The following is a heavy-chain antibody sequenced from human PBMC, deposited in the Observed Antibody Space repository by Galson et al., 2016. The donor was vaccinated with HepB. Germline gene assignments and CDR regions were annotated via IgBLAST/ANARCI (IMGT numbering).Heavy chain of an antibody. CDR3: ARESGDFDRGYIYLDY. J-gene: IGHJ4*02. CDR2: VKWNGGSP. V-gene: IGHV3-20*04. Sequence: SLRLSCAASGFTFTNHGMSWVRQAPGKGLEWVSSVKWNGGSPAYADSVKGRFTISRDNAKNSLFLQMNSLRAEDTALYFCARESGDFDRGYIYLDYWGQGPLVIASA. D-gene: IGHD2-21*02. CDR1: GFTFTNHG.